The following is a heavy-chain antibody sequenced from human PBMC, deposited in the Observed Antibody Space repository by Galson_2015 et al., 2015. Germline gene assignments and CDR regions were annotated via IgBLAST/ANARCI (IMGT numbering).Heavy chain of an antibody. V-gene: IGHV1-69*10. J-gene: IGHJ4*02. CDR3: ARDFQGANYYDSSGYYFGD. Sequence: SVKVSCKASGGTFSSYAISWVRQAPGQGLEWMGGIIPIFGIANYAQKFQGRVTITADKSTSTAYMELSSLRSEDTAVYYCARDFQGANYYDSSGYYFGDWGQGTLVTVSS. CDR1: GGTFSSYA. CDR2: IIPIFGIA. D-gene: IGHD3-22*01.